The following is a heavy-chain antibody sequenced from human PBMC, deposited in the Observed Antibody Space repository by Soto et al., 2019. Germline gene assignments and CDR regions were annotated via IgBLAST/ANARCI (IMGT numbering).Heavy chain of an antibody. V-gene: IGHV4-59*01. J-gene: IGHJ6*02. CDR3: ARDLWGYCGTDCYPLDV. Sequence: SETLSLTCTVSGGSISSYYLSWIRQPPGKGLEWIGYMYYSGSTNYNPSLKSRVTISVDTSKKQFSLKLNSVTAADTAVYYCARDLWGYCGTDCYPLDVWGQGTTVTVS. CDR1: GGSISSYY. CDR2: MYYSGST. D-gene: IGHD2-21*02.